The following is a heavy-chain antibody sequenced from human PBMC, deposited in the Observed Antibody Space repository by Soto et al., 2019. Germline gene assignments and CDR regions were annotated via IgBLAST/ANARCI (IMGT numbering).Heavy chain of an antibody. CDR1: GFIFSNYV. Sequence: GGTLRLSCAASGFIFSNYVMYWVRQAPGKGLEWVAFMSYDGTTKSYADSVKGRFTISRDNSQNTLYLQMNSLRPEDTGVYYCARELLRSRYFDYWCQAILVTVS. J-gene: IGHJ4*02. CDR3: ARELLRSRYFDY. V-gene: IGHV3-30-3*01. CDR2: MSYDGTTK. D-gene: IGHD1-26*01.